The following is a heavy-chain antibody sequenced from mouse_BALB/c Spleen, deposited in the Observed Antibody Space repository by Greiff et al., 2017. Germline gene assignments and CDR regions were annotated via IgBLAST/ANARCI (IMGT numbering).Heavy chain of an antibody. Sequence: EVQLQQSGPDLVKPSQSLSLTCTVTGYSITSGYSWHWIRQFPGNKLEWMGYIHYSGSTNYNPSLKSRISITRDTSKNQFFLQLNSVTTEDTATYYCARKGVYDYDVGCAMDYWGQGTSVTVSS. CDR2: IHYSGST. J-gene: IGHJ4*01. V-gene: IGHV3-1*02. CDR1: GYSITSGYS. CDR3: ARKGVYDYDVGCAMDY. D-gene: IGHD2-4*01.